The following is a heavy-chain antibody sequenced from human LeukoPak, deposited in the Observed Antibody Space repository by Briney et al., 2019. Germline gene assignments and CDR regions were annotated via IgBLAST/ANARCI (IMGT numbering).Heavy chain of an antibody. V-gene: IGHV4-59*12. CDR2: IYYSGST. CDR1: GGSISSYY. J-gene: IGHJ4*02. CDR3: AREIWFGELFPLFDY. D-gene: IGHD3-10*01. Sequence: SETLSLTCTVSGGSISSYYWSWIRQPPGKGLEWIGYIYYSGSTYYNPSLKSRVTTSVDTSKNQFSLKLSSVTAADTAVYYCAREIWFGELFPLFDYWGQGTLVTVSS.